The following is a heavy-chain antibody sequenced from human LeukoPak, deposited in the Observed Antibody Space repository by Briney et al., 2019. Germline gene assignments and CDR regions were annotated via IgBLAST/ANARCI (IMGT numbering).Heavy chain of an antibody. CDR3: ARTVGATCDY. Sequence: SETLSLTCTVSGGSISSSSYYWGWIRQPPGKGLEWIGSIYYSGSTYYNPSLKSRVTISVDTSKNQFSLKLSSVTAADTAVYYCARTVGATCDYWGQGTLVTVSS. D-gene: IGHD1-26*01. CDR1: GGSISSSSYY. CDR2: IYYSGST. V-gene: IGHV4-39*01. J-gene: IGHJ4*02.